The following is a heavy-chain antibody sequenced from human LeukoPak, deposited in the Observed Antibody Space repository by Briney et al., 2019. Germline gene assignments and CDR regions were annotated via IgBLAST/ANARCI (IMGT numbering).Heavy chain of an antibody. CDR3: ARDMAYDFWGSYYTDFDY. D-gene: IGHD3-3*01. V-gene: IGHV3-48*03. J-gene: IGHJ4*02. Sequence: GGSLRLSCAASGFTFSSYEMNWVRQAPGKGLEWVSYISSSGSTIYYADSVKGRFTISRDNAKNSLYLQMNSLRAEDTAVYYCARDMAYDFWGSYYTDFDYWGQGTLVTVSS. CDR1: GFTFSSYE. CDR2: ISSSGSTI.